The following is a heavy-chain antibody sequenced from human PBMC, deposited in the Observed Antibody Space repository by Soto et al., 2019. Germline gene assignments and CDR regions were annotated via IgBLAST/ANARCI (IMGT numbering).Heavy chain of an antibody. CDR3: ARARDYDFWSGYYRADLDYLDY. J-gene: IGHJ4*02. CDR2: INPNSGGT. V-gene: IGHV1-2*04. Sequence: GASVKVSCKASGYTFTGYYMHWVRQAPGQGLEWMGWINPNSGGTNYAQKFQGWVTMTRDTSISTAYMELSRLRSDDTAVYYCARARDYDFWSGYYRADLDYLDYWGQGTLVTVSS. CDR1: GYTFTGYY. D-gene: IGHD3-3*01.